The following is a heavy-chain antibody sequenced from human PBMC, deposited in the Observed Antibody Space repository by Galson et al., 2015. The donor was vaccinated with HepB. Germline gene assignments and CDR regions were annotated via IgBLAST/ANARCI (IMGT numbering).Heavy chain of an antibody. V-gene: IGHV3-23*01. CDR2: ISGSGGST. Sequence: SLRLSCAASGFTFSSHAMSWVRQAPGKGLEWVSAISGSGGSTYYADSVKGRFTISRDNSKNTLYLQMNSLRAEDTAVYYCAKDLAAEGWTYYYYYGMDVWGQGTTVTVSS. D-gene: IGHD2-15*01. CDR3: AKDLAAEGWTYYYYYGMDV. J-gene: IGHJ6*02. CDR1: GFTFSSHA.